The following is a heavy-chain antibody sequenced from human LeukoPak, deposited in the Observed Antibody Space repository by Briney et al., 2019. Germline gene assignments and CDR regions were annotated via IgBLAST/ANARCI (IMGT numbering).Heavy chain of an antibody. Sequence: GGSLRLSCAASGFTFSKYWMLWVRQAPAKGLESVSRINTDGTVTTYSDSVKDRFTVSRDNADNTMFLQMNSVRDEDTAVYYCATKQWLAPPPDSWGQGTPVTVSS. CDR2: INTDGTVT. V-gene: IGHV3-74*01. J-gene: IGHJ4*02. D-gene: IGHD6-19*01. CDR1: GFTFSKYW. CDR3: ATKQWLAPPPDS.